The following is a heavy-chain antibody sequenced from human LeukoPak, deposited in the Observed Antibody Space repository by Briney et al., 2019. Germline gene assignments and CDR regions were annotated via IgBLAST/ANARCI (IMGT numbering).Heavy chain of an antibody. Sequence: ASVKASCKASGYTFTSYGISWVRQAPGQGLEWMGWISAYNGNTNYAQKLQGRVTMTTDTSTSTAYMELRSLRSDDTAVYYCAREGYYYDSSGYYPFDYWGQGTLVTVSS. D-gene: IGHD3-22*01. V-gene: IGHV1-18*01. CDR2: ISAYNGNT. J-gene: IGHJ4*02. CDR1: GYTFTSYG. CDR3: AREGYYYDSSGYYPFDY.